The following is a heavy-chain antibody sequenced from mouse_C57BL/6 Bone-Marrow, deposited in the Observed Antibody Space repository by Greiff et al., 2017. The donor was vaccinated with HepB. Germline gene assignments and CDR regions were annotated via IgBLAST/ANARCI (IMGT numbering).Heavy chain of an antibody. Sequence: VQLKQSGPVLVKPGASVKMSCKASGYTFTDYYMNWVKQSHGKSLEWIGVINPYNGGTSYNQKFKGKATLTVDKSSSTAYMELNSLTSEDSAVYYCARSLGKGIWYFDVWGTGTTVTVSS. J-gene: IGHJ1*03. D-gene: IGHD4-1*01. CDR2: INPYNGGT. CDR3: ARSLGKGIWYFDV. CDR1: GYTFTDYY. V-gene: IGHV1-19*01.